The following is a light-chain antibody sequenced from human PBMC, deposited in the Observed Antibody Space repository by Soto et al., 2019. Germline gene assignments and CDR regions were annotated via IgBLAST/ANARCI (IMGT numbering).Light chain of an antibody. V-gene: IGKV3-15*01. J-gene: IGKJ1*01. CDR2: GAS. Sequence: EIVMTQSPATLSVSPGERATLSCRASQSVSSNLAWYQHKPGQGPRLLIYGASTRATGIPARFSGSGSGTEFTLTISSLQSEDFAVYYCQQYNNWPGTFGQGTKVEIK. CDR1: QSVSSN. CDR3: QQYNNWPGT.